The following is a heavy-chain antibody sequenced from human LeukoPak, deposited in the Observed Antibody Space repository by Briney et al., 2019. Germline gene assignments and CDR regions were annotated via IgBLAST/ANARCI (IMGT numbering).Heavy chain of an antibody. CDR1: GFTFRNYN. CDR2: LSSSSSYI. Sequence: GGSLRLSCAAFGFTFRNYNMNWVRQAPGKGLEWVSSLSSSSSYIYYADSVKGRFTISRDNAKKSLYLQMNSLRAEDTAVYYCARSTFYYDSSGYSSGHFDYWGQGTLVTVSS. V-gene: IGHV3-21*01. D-gene: IGHD3-22*01. CDR3: ARSTFYYDSSGYSSGHFDY. J-gene: IGHJ4*02.